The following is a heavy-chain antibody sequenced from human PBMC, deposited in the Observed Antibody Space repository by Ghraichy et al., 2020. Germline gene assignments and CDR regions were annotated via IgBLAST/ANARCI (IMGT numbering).Heavy chain of an antibody. J-gene: IGHJ3*02. V-gene: IGHV4-59*01. D-gene: IGHD6-13*01. CDR2: ILYSGST. Sequence: SETLSLTCIVSGGSIHSYYWNWVRQPPGKGLEWIGCILYSGSTNYNPTLKSRVTISVDTSKNQVSLKMGSVTAADTAVYYCARDSIEASGGALDIWGQGTTVTVSS. CDR1: GGSIHSYY. CDR3: ARDSIEASGGALDI.